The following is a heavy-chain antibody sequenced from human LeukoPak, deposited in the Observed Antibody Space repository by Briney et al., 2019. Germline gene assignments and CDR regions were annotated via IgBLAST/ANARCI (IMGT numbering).Heavy chain of an antibody. V-gene: IGHV1-46*01. D-gene: IGHD3-22*01. Sequence: ASVKVSCKASGYTFTSYYMHWVRQAPGQGLEWMGIINPSGGSTSYAQKFQGRVTMTRDTSTSTVYVELSSLRSEDTAVYYCARETYDSSGYYYARWFDPWGQGTLVTVSS. CDR1: GYTFTSYY. CDR3: ARETYDSSGYYYARWFDP. J-gene: IGHJ5*02. CDR2: INPSGGST.